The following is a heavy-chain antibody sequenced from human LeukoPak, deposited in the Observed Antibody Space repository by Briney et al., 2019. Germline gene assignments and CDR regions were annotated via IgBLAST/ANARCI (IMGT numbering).Heavy chain of an antibody. CDR2: ISSSSYI. CDR3: ARSLPGYCSGGSCYSWYFFDY. Sequence: GGSLRLSCAASGFTFSSYSMNWVRQAPGKGLEWVSSISSSSYIYYADSVKGRFTISRDNAKNSLYLQMNSLRAEDTAVYYCARSLPGYCSGGSCYSWYFFDYWGQGTLVTVSS. V-gene: IGHV3-21*01. CDR1: GFTFSSYS. D-gene: IGHD2-15*01. J-gene: IGHJ4*02.